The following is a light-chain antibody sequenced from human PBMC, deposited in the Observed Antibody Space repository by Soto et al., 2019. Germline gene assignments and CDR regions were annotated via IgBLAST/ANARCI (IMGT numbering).Light chain of an antibody. J-gene: IGLJ1*01. V-gene: IGLV2-14*01. CDR2: EVS. CDR3: SLYPSITTLDV. CDR1: SSDVGGYNY. Sequence: QPALTQPASVSGSPGQSITISCTGTSSDVGGYNYASWYRQHPGKAPKLMIFEVSDRPSGVLNRFSGSKSGNTASMTLSGLQAEDEADYYRSLYPSITTLDVFRRGTKAPVL.